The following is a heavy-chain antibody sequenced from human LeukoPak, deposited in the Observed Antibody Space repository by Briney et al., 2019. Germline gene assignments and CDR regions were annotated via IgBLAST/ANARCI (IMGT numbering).Heavy chain of an antibody. D-gene: IGHD1-14*01. CDR2: IYRNGAA. Sequence: PSETLSLTCAVSGASVDSHSWWSWVRQPPGKGLEWIGEIYRNGAANYKPSLKSRVTMSIDTSKNYFSLKLTPVTAADTAVYYCAYNRNFALDNWGQGTLVTVSS. CDR3: AYNRNFALDN. J-gene: IGHJ4*02. V-gene: IGHV4/OR15-8*02. CDR1: GASVDSHSW.